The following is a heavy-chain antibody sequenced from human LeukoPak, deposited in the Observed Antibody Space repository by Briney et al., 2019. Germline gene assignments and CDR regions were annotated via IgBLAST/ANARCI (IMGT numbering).Heavy chain of an antibody. V-gene: IGHV3-9*03. D-gene: IGHD6-25*01. Sequence: GGSLRLSCAASGFTFDDYAMHWVRQAPGKGLEWVSGISWNSGSIGYADSVKGRFTISRDNAKNSLYLQMNSLRAEDMALYYCAKGALAAAVAYFDYWGQGTLVTVSS. CDR3: AKGALAAAVAYFDY. CDR1: GFTFDDYA. CDR2: ISWNSGSI. J-gene: IGHJ4*02.